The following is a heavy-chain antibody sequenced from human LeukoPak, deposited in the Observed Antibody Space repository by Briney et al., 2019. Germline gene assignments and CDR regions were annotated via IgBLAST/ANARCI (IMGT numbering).Heavy chain of an antibody. CDR1: GFTFSSYA. J-gene: IGHJ4*02. D-gene: IGHD3-22*01. CDR3: AKDPTYYYDSSGYYYAY. CDR2: ISGSGGST. V-gene: IGHV3-23*01. Sequence: GALLLSCAASGFTFSSYAMSWVRQAPGKGLEWGSAISGSGGSTYYADSVKGRFTISRDNSKNTLYLQMNSLRAEDTAVYYCAKDPTYYYDSSGYYYAYWGQGTLVTVSS.